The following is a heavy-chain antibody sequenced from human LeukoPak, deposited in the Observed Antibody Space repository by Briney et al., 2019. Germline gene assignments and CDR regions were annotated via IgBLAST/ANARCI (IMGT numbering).Heavy chain of an antibody. Sequence: SETLSLTCTVSGGSISSGGYYWSWIRQHPGKGLEWIGYIYYSGSTYYNPSLKSRVTISVDTSKNQFSLKLSSVTAADTAVYYCASRGWGIAAYSFDYWGQGTLVTVSS. CDR1: GGSISSGGYY. CDR2: IYYSGST. D-gene: IGHD6-25*01. CDR3: ASRGWGIAAYSFDY. V-gene: IGHV4-31*03. J-gene: IGHJ4*02.